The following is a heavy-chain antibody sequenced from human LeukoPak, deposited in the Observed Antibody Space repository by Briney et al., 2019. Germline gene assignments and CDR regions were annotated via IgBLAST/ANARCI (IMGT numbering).Heavy chain of an antibody. CDR1: GFTFSSYS. V-gene: IGHV3-21*01. J-gene: IGHJ6*02. CDR2: ISSNSSYI. D-gene: IGHD2-2*01. Sequence: PGGSLRLSCAASGFTFSSYSMNWVRQAPGKGLEWVSSISSNSSYIYYADSVKGRFTISRDNAKNSLYLQMNSLRAEDTAVYYCARLLGYCSSTSCYATDYYYGMDVWGQGTTVTVSS. CDR3: ARLLGYCSSTSCYATDYYYGMDV.